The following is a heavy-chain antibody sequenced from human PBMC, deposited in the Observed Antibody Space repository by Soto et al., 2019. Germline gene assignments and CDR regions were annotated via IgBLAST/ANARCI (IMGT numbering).Heavy chain of an antibody. CDR2: IWYDGSNK. D-gene: IGHD2-2*01. CDR3: ARDTDIVVVPAAMCGPLDSLNYYYGMDV. Sequence: GGSLRLSCAASGFTFSSYGMHWVRQAPGKGLEWVAVIWYDGSNKYYADSVKGRFTISRDNSKNTLYLQMNSLRAEDTAVYYCARDTDIVVVPAAMCGPLDSLNYYYGMDVWGQGTTVTVSS. CDR1: GFTFSSYG. J-gene: IGHJ6*02. V-gene: IGHV3-33*01.